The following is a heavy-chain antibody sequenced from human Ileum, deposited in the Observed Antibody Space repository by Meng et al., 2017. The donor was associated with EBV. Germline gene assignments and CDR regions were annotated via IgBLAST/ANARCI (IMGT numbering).Heavy chain of an antibody. CDR1: GGASSSSNW. Sequence: LQGSGPSLVKPSGTLSLTCAVSGGASSSSNWCSWVRQPPGKGLEWIGEIYHSGSTNYNPSLKSRVTMSVDKSKNQFSLNLSSVTAADTAVYYCARVGQWLPIDYWGQGTLVTVSS. D-gene: IGHD6-19*01. CDR3: ARVGQWLPIDY. V-gene: IGHV4-4*02. CDR2: IYHSGST. J-gene: IGHJ4*02.